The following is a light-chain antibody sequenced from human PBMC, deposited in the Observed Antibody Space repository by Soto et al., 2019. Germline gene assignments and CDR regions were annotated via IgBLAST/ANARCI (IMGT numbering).Light chain of an antibody. J-gene: IGKJ4*01. CDR2: DAS. CDR3: QQHSNCPLT. Sequence: EIVLTQSPATLSLSPGERATLSCRASQTVRNNLAWYQQRPGQAPRLLIYDASSRATGIPARFSGSGSGTDFTLTISSQEPEDVAVYYCQQHSNCPLTFGGGTKVDIK. V-gene: IGKV3-11*01. CDR1: QTVRNN.